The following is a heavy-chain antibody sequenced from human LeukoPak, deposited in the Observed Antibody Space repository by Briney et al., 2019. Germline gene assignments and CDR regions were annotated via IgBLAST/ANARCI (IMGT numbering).Heavy chain of an antibody. D-gene: IGHD3-22*01. V-gene: IGHV1-2*02. CDR2: INPNSGGT. CDR3: ARSPTYYYDSSGYYLY. CDR1: GYTFTGYY. J-gene: IGHJ4*02. Sequence: GASVKVSCKASGYTFTGYYMHWVRQAPGQGLEWMGWINPNSGGTNYAQKFRGRVTMTRDTSISTAYMELSRLRSDDTAVYYCARSPTYYYDSSGYYLYWGQGTLVTVSS.